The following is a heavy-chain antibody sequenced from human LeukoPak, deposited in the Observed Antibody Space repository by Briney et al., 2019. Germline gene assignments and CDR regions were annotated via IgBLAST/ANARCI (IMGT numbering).Heavy chain of an antibody. CDR1: GYTFTSYY. CDR2: LIPMFGTA. CDR3: ARESLVYCSSTRCRAAFDK. Sequence: ASVKVSCKASGYTFTSYYMHWVRQAPGQGLEWMGGLIPMFGTAKYAQKFQGRVTINTDESTSTAYMELSSLRSDDTAVYYCARESLVYCSSTRCRAAFDKWGQGTMVTVSS. V-gene: IGHV1-69*05. D-gene: IGHD2-2*01. J-gene: IGHJ3*02.